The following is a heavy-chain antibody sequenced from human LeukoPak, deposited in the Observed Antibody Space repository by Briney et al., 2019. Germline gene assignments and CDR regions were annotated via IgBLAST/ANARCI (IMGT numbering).Heavy chain of an antibody. Sequence: GSSVKVSCKASGGTFSSYAISWVRQAPGQGLEWMGGIIPIFGTANYAQKFQGRVTITADKSTGTAYMELSSLRSEDTAMYYCASPVVPAAPVYYYYGMDVWGKGTTVTVSS. CDR2: IIPIFGTA. D-gene: IGHD2-2*01. V-gene: IGHV1-69*06. J-gene: IGHJ6*04. CDR1: GGTFSSYA. CDR3: ASPVVPAAPVYYYYGMDV.